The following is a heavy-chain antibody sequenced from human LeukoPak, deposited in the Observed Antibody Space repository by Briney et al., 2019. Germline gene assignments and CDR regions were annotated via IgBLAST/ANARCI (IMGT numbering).Heavy chain of an antibody. J-gene: IGHJ5*02. D-gene: IGHD3-10*01. Sequence: ASVKVSCKASGYIFSDYYMHWVRQAPGQGLEWLGWINPKSGAADYAQQFRGRVTMTRDTSINTDYMEMKRVTSDDTAVYYCATDRGLTMVRGALGFDPWGQGTLVTVSS. CDR1: GYIFSDYY. CDR3: ATDRGLTMVRGALGFDP. CDR2: INPKSGAA. V-gene: IGHV1-2*02.